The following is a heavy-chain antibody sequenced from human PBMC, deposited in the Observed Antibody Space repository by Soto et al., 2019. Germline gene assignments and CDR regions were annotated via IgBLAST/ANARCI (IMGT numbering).Heavy chain of an antibody. Sequence: QVQLVQSGAEVKKPGSLVKVSCKASGGTFSSYTISWVRQAPGQGLEWMGRIIPILGIANYAQKFQGRVTITADKSTSTAYMELSSLRSEDTAVYYCARDLEAVSSGYFDLDYWGQGTLVTVSS. V-gene: IGHV1-69*08. D-gene: IGHD3-22*01. J-gene: IGHJ4*02. CDR1: GGTFSSYT. CDR2: IIPILGIA. CDR3: ARDLEAVSSGYFDLDY.